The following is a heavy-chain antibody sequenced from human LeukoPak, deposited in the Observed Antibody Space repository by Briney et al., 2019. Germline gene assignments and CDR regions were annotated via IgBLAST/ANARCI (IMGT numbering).Heavy chain of an antibody. D-gene: IGHD6-19*01. CDR2: IIPIFGTA. Sequence: SVKVSCKASGYTFISYGISWVRQAPGQGLEWMGGIIPIFGTANYAQKFQGRVTITADESTSTAYMELSSLRSEDTAVYYCARATPQWLVPYYYYGMDVWGQGTTVTVSS. CDR1: GYTFISYG. V-gene: IGHV1-69*13. CDR3: ARATPQWLVPYYYYGMDV. J-gene: IGHJ6*02.